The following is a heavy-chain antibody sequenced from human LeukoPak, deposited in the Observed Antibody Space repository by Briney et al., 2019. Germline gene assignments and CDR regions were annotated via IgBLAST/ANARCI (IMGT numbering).Heavy chain of an antibody. CDR3: ARDPWLGSSYGFDYQYYMDV. V-gene: IGHV3-30*04. D-gene: IGHD5-18*01. J-gene: IGHJ6*03. Sequence: GRSLRLSCAASGFTFSSYAMHWVRQAPGKGLEWVAVISYDGSNKYYADSVKGRFTISRDNSKNTVYLQMNSLKPEDTAVCFCARDPWLGSSYGFDYQYYMDVWGKGTTVTVSS. CDR1: GFTFSSYA. CDR2: ISYDGSNK.